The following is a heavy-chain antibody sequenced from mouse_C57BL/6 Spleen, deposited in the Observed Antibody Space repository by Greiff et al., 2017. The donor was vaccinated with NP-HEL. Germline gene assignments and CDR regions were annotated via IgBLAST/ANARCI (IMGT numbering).Heavy chain of an antibody. J-gene: IGHJ3*01. CDR2: IDPSDSET. CDR3: ARSWLYYGKEFAY. D-gene: IGHD2-1*01. V-gene: IGHV1-52*01. Sequence: QVQLQQPGAELVRPGSSVKLSCKASGYTFTSYWMHWVKQRPIQGLEWIGNIDPSDSETHYNQKFKDKATLTVDKSSSTAYMQLSSLTSEDSAVYYCARSWLYYGKEFAYWGQGTLVTVSA. CDR1: GYTFTSYW.